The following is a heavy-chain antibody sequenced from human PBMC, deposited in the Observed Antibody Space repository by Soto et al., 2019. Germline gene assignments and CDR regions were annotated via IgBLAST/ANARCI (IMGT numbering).Heavy chain of an antibody. CDR2: IYYNGNT. CDR3: TRANWYSEY. D-gene: IGHD7-27*01. V-gene: IGHV4-59*11. CDR1: GGSISNHY. J-gene: IGHJ4*02. Sequence: SETLSLTCSVSGGSISNHYWSWIRQPPGKGLEWIGYIYYNGNTNYNPSLKSRVTMSVDTSRNQISLKLTTVTAADTAVYYCTRANWYSEYWGQRTLVTVSS.